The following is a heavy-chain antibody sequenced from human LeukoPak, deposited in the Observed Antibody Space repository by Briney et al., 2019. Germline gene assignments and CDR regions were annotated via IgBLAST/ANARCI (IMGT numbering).Heavy chain of an antibody. J-gene: IGHJ4*02. CDR2: MYFSGST. CDR1: GGSLNSYY. Sequence: SETLSLTCTVSGGSLNSYYWSWIRQPPGKGLEWIGYMYFSGSTKYNPSLKSRVTISLDTSKNQFSLRLRSVTAADTAVYYCARAKGITSFDYWGQGTLLPLFS. CDR3: ARAKGITSFDY. V-gene: IGHV4-59*01.